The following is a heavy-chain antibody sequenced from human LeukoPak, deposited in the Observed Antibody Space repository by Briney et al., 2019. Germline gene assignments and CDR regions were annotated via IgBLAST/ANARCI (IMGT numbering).Heavy chain of an antibody. J-gene: IGHJ4*02. D-gene: IGHD2-15*01. V-gene: IGHV1-18*01. CDR2: ISAYNGNT. CDR3: ATFPYYCSGGSCPHSFDY. Sequence: ASVKVSCKASGYTFTSYGISWVRQAPGQGLEWMGWISAYNGNTNYAQKLQGRVTMTEDTSTDTAYMELSSLRSEDTAVYYCATFPYYCSGGSCPHSFDYWGQGTLVTVSS. CDR1: GYTFTSYG.